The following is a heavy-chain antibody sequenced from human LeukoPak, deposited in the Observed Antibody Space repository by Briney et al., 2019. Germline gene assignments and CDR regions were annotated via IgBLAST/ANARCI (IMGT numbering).Heavy chain of an antibody. J-gene: IGHJ6*03. V-gene: IGHV1-2*02. CDR2: INPNSGGT. D-gene: IGHD2-2*02. Sequence: GASVKVSCKASGYTFTGYYMHWVRQAPGQGLEWMGWINPNSGGTNYAQKFQGRVTMTRDTSISTAYMELSRLRSDATAVYYCARDSAPAAILDYYYYMDVWGKGATVTVSS. CDR1: GYTFTGYY. CDR3: ARDSAPAAILDYYYYMDV.